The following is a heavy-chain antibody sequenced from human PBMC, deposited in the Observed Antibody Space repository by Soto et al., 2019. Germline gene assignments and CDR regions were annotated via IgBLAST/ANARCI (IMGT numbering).Heavy chain of an antibody. CDR2: INPSGGST. CDR1: GYTFTSYY. Sequence: QVQLVQSGAEVKKPGASVKVSCKASGYTFTSYYMHWVRQAPGQGLEWMGIINPSGGSTSYAQKFPGRITMTRETSTSTVYMELSSLRSADTAVYYCARVSSWSCFDYWGQGTLVTVSS. D-gene: IGHD6-13*01. V-gene: IGHV1-46*01. CDR3: ARVSSWSCFDY. J-gene: IGHJ4*02.